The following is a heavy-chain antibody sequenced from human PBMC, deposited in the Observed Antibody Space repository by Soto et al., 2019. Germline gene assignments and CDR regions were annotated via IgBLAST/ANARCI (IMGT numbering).Heavy chain of an antibody. J-gene: IGHJ5*02. V-gene: IGHV4-59*08. CDR3: ARHGERYYYGSGSFDP. D-gene: IGHD3-10*01. CDR2: MYYTGST. CDR1: GDSISSYS. Sequence: SETLSLTCTVSGDSISSYSWTWIRQPPGRRLEWIGYMYYTGSTNYNPSLKSRVSISVDTSKNQFSLKLRSVTAADTAVYYCARHGERYYYGSGSFDPWGQGTLVTVSS.